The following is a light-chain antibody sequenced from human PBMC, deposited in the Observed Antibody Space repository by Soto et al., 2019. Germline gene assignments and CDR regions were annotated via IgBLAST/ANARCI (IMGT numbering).Light chain of an antibody. CDR2: LNSDGSH. J-gene: IGLJ2*01. Sequence: QPVLTQSPSASASLGASVKLTCTLSSGHSSYVIAWHQQQPEKGPRYLMKLNSDGSHRKGDGIPDRFSGSSSGAEHYLTISSLQSEDEADYYCQTWGTGIGVFGGGTKLTVL. CDR1: SGHSSYV. V-gene: IGLV4-69*01. CDR3: QTWGTGIGV.